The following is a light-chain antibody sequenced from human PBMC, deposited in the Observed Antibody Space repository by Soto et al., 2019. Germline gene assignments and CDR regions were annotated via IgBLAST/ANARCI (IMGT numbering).Light chain of an antibody. V-gene: IGKV3-15*01. CDR3: QQYSNWPSWT. Sequence: EKVMTQSPATLSMSPEERATLSCRASQSVSSFLAWYQQKPGQAPRLLIYGASTRATGIPARFSGSGSGTEFTLTISSLQSEYFAVYYCQQYSNWPSWTFGQGTKVEVK. CDR1: QSVSSF. J-gene: IGKJ1*01. CDR2: GAS.